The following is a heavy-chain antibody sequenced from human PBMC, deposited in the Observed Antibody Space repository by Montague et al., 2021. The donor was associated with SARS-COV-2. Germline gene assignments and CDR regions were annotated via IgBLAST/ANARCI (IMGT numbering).Heavy chain of an antibody. CDR3: ASSGFSSSWEDPHWYFDV. Sequence: SETLSLTCTVSGGSISSYYWSWIRQPPGKGLEWIGYIYYSGSTKYNPSLKSRVIMSVDTSKNQFSLRLSSVTTADTAVYHCASSGFSSSWEDPHWYFDVWGRGTLVTVSS. CDR2: IYYSGST. CDR1: GGSISSYY. D-gene: IGHD6-13*01. V-gene: IGHV4-59*01. J-gene: IGHJ2*01.